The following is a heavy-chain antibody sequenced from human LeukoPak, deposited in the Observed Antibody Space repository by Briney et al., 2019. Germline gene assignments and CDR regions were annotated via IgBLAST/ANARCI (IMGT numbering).Heavy chain of an antibody. Sequence: PSETLSLTCTVSGGSISSYYWSWIRQPPGKGLEWIGYIYYSGSTNYNPSPKSRVTISVDTSKNQFSLKLSSVTAADTAVYYCARLWLQTRGIAYFDYWGQGTLVTVSS. CDR2: IYYSGST. CDR1: GGSISSYY. D-gene: IGHD5-24*01. J-gene: IGHJ4*02. CDR3: ARLWLQTRGIAYFDY. V-gene: IGHV4-59*08.